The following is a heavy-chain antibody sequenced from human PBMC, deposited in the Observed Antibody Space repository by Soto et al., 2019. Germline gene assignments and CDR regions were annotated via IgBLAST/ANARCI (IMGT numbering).Heavy chain of an antibody. CDR3: ASDSSGWYGGGNWFDP. Sequence: QVQLQESGPGLVKPSGTLSLTCAVSGGSISSSNWWSWVRQPPGKGLEWIGEIYHSGSTNYNPSLKSRVTVTXXKXRSXFSLKLSSVTAADTAVYYCASDSSGWYGGGNWFDPWGQGPLVTVSS. J-gene: IGHJ5*02. CDR2: IYHSGST. CDR1: GGSISSSNW. V-gene: IGHV4-4*02. D-gene: IGHD6-19*01.